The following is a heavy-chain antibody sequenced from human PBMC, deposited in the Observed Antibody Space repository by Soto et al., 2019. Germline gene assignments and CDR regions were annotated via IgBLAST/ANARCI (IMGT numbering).Heavy chain of an antibody. CDR1: GGSISSNY. V-gene: IGHV4-59*01. CDR2: IYYSGST. D-gene: IGHD3-10*01. Sequence: QVQLQESGPGLVKPSETLSLMCTVSGGSISSNYWSWIRQPPGKGLEYIGYIYYSGSTNYNPSLKSRVTISVDTSKNQSSLKLSSVTAADTAVYYCARGGGPPDYWGQGTLVTVSS. J-gene: IGHJ4*02. CDR3: ARGGGPPDY.